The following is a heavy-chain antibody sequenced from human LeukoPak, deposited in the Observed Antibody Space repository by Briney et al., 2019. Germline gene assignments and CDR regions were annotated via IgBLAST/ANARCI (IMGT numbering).Heavy chain of an antibody. CDR3: SSGYDAYYFDY. D-gene: IGHD5-12*01. V-gene: IGHV3-48*03. CDR1: GFTFSSYE. Sequence: GGSLRLSCAASGFTFSSYEMNWVRQAPGKGLEWVSYISSSGSTIYYADSVKGRFTISRDNAKNSLYLQMNSLGAEDTAVYYCSSGYDAYYFDYWGQGTLVTASS. CDR2: ISSSGSTI. J-gene: IGHJ4*02.